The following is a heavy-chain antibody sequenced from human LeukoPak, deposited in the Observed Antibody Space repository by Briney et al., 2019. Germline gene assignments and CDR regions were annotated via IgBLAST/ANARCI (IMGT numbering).Heavy chain of an antibody. Sequence: GASVKVSCKASGYTFTSYGISWVRQAPGQGLEWMGWISAYNGNTNYAQKLQGRVTMTTDTSTSTAYMELSRLRSDDTAVYYCARDLRYTGYMDVWGKGTAVTVSS. J-gene: IGHJ6*03. CDR3: ARDLRYTGYMDV. CDR1: GYTFTSYG. D-gene: IGHD1-1*01. CDR2: ISAYNGNT. V-gene: IGHV1-18*01.